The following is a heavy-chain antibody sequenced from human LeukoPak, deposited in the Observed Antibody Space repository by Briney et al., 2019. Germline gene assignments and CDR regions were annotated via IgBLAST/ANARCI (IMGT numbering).Heavy chain of an antibody. CDR1: GGSISSSSYY. CDR2: IYYSGST. J-gene: IGHJ5*02. Sequence: SETLSLTCTVSGGSISSSSYYWGWIRQPPGKGLEWIGSIYYSGSTYYNPSLKSRVTISVDTSKNQFSLKLSSVTAADTAVYYCARGQKYYYGSGSYYAWGQGTLVTVSS. V-gene: IGHV4-39*07. CDR3: ARGQKYYYGSGSYYA. D-gene: IGHD3-10*01.